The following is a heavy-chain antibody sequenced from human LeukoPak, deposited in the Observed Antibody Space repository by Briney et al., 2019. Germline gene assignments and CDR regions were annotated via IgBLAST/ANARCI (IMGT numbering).Heavy chain of an antibody. Sequence: PGGSLRLSCAASGFTFSNAWMSWVRQAPGKGLEWVGRIKSKTDGGTTDYAAPVKGRFTISRDDSKNTLYLQMNSLKTEDTAVYYCTTAPRLAVAGRFDYWGQGTLVTVSS. CDR3: TTAPRLAVAGRFDY. CDR2: IKSKTDGGTT. V-gene: IGHV3-15*01. D-gene: IGHD6-19*01. J-gene: IGHJ4*02. CDR1: GFTFSNAW.